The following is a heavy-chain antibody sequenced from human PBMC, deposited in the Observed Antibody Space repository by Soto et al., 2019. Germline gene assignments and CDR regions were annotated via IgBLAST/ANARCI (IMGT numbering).Heavy chain of an antibody. J-gene: IGHJ4*02. D-gene: IGHD6-6*01. CDR2: LNPYNGKT. CDR1: GYTFTSHD. Sequence: QVQLVQSRTEVKTPGASVKVSCKASGYTFTSHDINWVRQATGQGLEWMGWLNPYNGKTAYAQRFQGRVTMTWNATTGTVYLELSSLRSEDTAMYYCARVSSIAARRSFDSWGQGTLVTVSS. CDR3: ARVSSIAARRSFDS. V-gene: IGHV1-8*01.